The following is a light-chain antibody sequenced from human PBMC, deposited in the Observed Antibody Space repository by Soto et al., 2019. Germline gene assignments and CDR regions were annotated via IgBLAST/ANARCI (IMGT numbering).Light chain of an antibody. J-gene: IGKJ4*02. CDR1: QSVSSSY. CDR2: GAS. V-gene: IGKV3-20*01. CDR3: QQYGSSPPT. Sequence: EIVLTHSPGTLSSSPGERATLSCRASQSVSSSYLAWYQQKPGQAPRLLIYGASSRATGIPDRFSGSGSGTDFTLTISRLEPEDFAVYYCQQYGSSPPTFGRGTRWIS.